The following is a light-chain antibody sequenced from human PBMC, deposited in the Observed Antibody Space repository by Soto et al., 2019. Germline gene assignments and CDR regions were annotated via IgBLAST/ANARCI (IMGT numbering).Light chain of an antibody. Sequence: QSLLTQPPSASGSPGQSVTISCTGTSSDVGGYNYVSWYQQHPGKAPKLMIYEVYKRPSGVPDRFSGSKSGNTASLTVSGLQAEDEADYYCTSYAGTNNPMYVFGTGTKVTVL. V-gene: IGLV2-8*01. CDR3: TSYAGTNNPMYV. CDR2: EVY. J-gene: IGLJ1*01. CDR1: SSDVGGYNY.